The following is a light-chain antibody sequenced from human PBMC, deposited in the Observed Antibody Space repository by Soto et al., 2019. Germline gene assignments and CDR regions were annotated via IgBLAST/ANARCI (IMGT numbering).Light chain of an antibody. Sequence: QPVLTQPASASGSPGQSITISCTGTSSVVGSYNLVSWYQQHPGKAPKLMIYEGSKRPSGVSNRFSGSKSGNTASLTISGLQAEDEADYYCCSYAGSSTYVFGTGTKVTVL. CDR2: EGS. CDR1: SSVVGSYNL. J-gene: IGLJ1*01. CDR3: CSYAGSSTYV. V-gene: IGLV2-23*01.